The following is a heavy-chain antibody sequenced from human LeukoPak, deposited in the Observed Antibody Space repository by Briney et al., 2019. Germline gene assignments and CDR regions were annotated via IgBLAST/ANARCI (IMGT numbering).Heavy chain of an antibody. V-gene: IGHV3-48*03. J-gene: IGHJ6*02. CDR3: ARDTSFNYGAHAMDV. Sequence: GGSLRLSCAASGFTFSTYEMNWVRQAPGKGLEWVSYISSGGSAIYYADSVKGRFTISRDNSKNTLYLQLNSLRGEDTAIYYCARDTSFNYGAHAMDVWGQGTTVTVSS. D-gene: IGHD4/OR15-4a*01. CDR1: GFTFSTYE. CDR2: ISSGGSAI.